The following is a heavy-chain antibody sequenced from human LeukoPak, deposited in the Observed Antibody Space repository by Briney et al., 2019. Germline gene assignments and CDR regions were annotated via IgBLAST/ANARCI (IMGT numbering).Heavy chain of an antibody. CDR1: GFSFSDTW. D-gene: IGHD3-22*01. CDR2: IRSDGSDT. Sequence: PGGSLRLSCAASGFSFSDTWMHWVRQAPGKGRVWVSRIRSDGSDTRYAESVKGRFTISRDNAKNTLYRQMNSLRAEDTAVYYCARDWDYDRGDYWGQGTLVTVSS. V-gene: IGHV3-74*01. CDR3: ARDWDYDRGDY. J-gene: IGHJ4*02.